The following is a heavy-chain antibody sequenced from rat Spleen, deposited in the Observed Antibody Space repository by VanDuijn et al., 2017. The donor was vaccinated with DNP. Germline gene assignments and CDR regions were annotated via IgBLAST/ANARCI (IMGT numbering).Heavy chain of an antibody. D-gene: IGHD1-2*01. CDR2: ISYDGSSI. J-gene: IGHJ3*01. V-gene: IGHV5-7*01. CDR1: GFIFSNYD. CDR3: ARHEDYSSYIYGFAY. Sequence: EVQLVESGGGGVQPGRAMKLSCAASGFIFSNYDMAWVRQAPKKGLEWVATISYDGSSIYYRDSVKDRFTISRDNANSTLYLHMDSLRSEDTATYFCARHEDYSSYIYGFAYWGQGTLVTVSS.